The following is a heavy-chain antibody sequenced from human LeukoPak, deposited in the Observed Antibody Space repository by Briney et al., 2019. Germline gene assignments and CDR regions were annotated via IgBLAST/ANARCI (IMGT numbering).Heavy chain of an antibody. D-gene: IGHD3-10*01. CDR3: AKHRTRYYGSFDP. V-gene: IGHV3-23*01. Sequence: GGTLRLSCAASGFTFSSYDMSWVRQAPGKGLEWVSTISGSGGSTYYADSVKGRFTISRDNSKNTLYLQMNSLRAEDTAVYYCAKHRTRYYGSFDPWGQGTLVTVSS. CDR1: GFTFSSYD. CDR2: ISGSGGST. J-gene: IGHJ5*02.